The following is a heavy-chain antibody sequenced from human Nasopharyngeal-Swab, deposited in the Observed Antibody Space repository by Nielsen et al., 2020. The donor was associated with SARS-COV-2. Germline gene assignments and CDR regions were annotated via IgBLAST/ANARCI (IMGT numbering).Heavy chain of an antibody. J-gene: IGHJ4*02. CDR2: ISGSGGST. CDR1: GFTFSSYA. Sequence: SLKISCAASGFTFSSYAMSWVRQAPGKGLEWVSAISGSGGSTYYADSVKGRFTISRDNSKNTLYLQMNSLRAEDTAVYYCATDYYGSGSYEYWGQGTLVTVSS. D-gene: IGHD3-10*01. V-gene: IGHV3-23*01. CDR3: ATDYYGSGSYEY.